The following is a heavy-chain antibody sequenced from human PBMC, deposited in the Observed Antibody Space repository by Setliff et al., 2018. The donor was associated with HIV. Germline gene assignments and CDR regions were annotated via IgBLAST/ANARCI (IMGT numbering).Heavy chain of an antibody. V-gene: IGHV4-39*01. CDR3: AIQQGDSRGFYPHFDY. D-gene: IGHD3-3*01. CDR2: IYYTGNT. Sequence: NPSDTLSLTCTVSGVPVSGTAYYWAWIRQPPGRGLEWSGNIYYTGNTNYNSSLKSRISMSMVASKKQISLKLSAVSAADTAVYYCAIQQGDSRGFYPHFDYWGQGRLVTVSS. CDR1: GVPVSGTAYY. J-gene: IGHJ4*02.